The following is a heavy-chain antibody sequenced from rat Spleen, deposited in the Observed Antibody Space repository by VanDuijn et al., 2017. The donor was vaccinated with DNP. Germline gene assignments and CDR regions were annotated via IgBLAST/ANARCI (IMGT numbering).Heavy chain of an antibody. CDR3: ARYITGIDFDY. Sequence: EVQLVESGGDLVQPGRSLKLSCVASGFTFNNHWMTWIRQVPGKGLEWVASITSSGGNTFYPDSVKGRFTISRDDARNTLYLQMNSLRSGDTATYYCARYITGIDFDYWGQGVMVTVSS. V-gene: IGHV5-31*01. J-gene: IGHJ2*01. CDR2: ITSSGGNT. D-gene: IGHD1-6*01. CDR1: GFTFNNHW.